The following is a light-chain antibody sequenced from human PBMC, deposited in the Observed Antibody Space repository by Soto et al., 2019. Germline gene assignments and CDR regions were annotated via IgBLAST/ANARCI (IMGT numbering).Light chain of an antibody. J-gene: IGKJ4*01. V-gene: IGKV3-20*01. CDR1: QSVSSSSY. CDR2: GAS. CDR3: QQYGSPLT. Sequence: EMVLTQSPGTLSLSPGERATLSCRASQSVSSSSYLAWYQQKPGQAPRLLIYGASSRATGIPDRFSGSGSGTDFILTISRLQPEDFAGYYCQQYGSPLTFGGGTKVEIK.